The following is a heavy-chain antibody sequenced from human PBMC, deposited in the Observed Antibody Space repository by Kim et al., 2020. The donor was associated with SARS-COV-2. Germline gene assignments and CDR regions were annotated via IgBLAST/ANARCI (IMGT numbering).Heavy chain of an antibody. CDR1: GFTFSSYA. D-gene: IGHD6-13*01. CDR3: ARDRAGYSSWLIDYSYSFGMDV. CDR2: ISYDGSKK. V-gene: IGHV3-30-3*01. Sequence: GGSLRLSCAASGFTFSSYAMHWVRQAPGKGLEWVAVISYDGSKKYYADSVKGRFTISRDNSKKTLYLQMNSLRTEDTTAYYCARDRAGYSSWLIDYSYSFGMDVWGQGTTVTVSS. J-gene: IGHJ6*02.